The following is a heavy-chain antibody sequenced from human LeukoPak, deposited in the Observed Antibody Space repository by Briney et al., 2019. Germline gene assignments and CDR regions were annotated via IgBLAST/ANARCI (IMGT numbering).Heavy chain of an antibody. V-gene: IGHV1-46*01. CDR1: GYTFTSYY. CDR3: ARGRRRPHDAFDI. Sequence: ASVKVSCKASGYTFTSYYMHWVRQAPGQGLEWMGIINPSGGSTSYAQKFQGRVTMTRDMSTSTVYMELSSLRSEDTAVYCCARGRRRPHDAFDIWGQGTMVTVSS. CDR2: INPSGGST. J-gene: IGHJ3*02.